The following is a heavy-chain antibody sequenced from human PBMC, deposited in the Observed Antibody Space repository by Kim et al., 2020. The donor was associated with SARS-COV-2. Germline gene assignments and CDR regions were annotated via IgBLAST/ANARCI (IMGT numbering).Heavy chain of an antibody. D-gene: IGHD3-22*01. CDR2: IVVGSGNT. CDR3: AAASGGLIYYYDSSGYYSEGPNWFDP. CDR1: GFTFTSSA. Sequence: SVKVSCKASGFTFTSSAVQWVRQARGQRLEWIGWIVVGSGNTNYAQKFQERVTITRDMSTSTAYMELSSLRSEDTAVYYCAAASGGLIYYYDSSGYYSEGPNWFDPWGQGTLVTVSS. J-gene: IGHJ5*02. V-gene: IGHV1-58*01.